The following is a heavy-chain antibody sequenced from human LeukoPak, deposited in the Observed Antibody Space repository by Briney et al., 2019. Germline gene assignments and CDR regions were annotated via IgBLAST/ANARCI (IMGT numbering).Heavy chain of an antibody. CDR1: GFTFSSYA. Sequence: GGSLRLSCAASGFTFSSYAMHWVRQAPGKGLEWVAVISYDGSNKYYADSVKGRFTISRDNSGNTLYLQTNSLRAEDTAVYYCARVGPGYTYVYGAPYYFDSWGQGTLVTVSS. CDR3: ARVGPGYTYVYGAPYYFDS. CDR2: ISYDGSNK. J-gene: IGHJ4*02. V-gene: IGHV3-30*14. D-gene: IGHD5-18*01.